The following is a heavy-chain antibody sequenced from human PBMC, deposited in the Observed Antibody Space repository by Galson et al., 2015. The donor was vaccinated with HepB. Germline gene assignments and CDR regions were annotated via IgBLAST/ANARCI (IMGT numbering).Heavy chain of an antibody. D-gene: IGHD3-22*01. Sequence: SLRLSCAASGFTVSSNYMSWVRQAPGKWLEWVSVIYSGGSTYYADSVKGRFTISRDNSRNTLYLQMNSLRAEDTAVYYCARVLYDSSGYYSDPPGSGFDMWGQGTMVTVSS. CDR3: ARVLYDSSGYYSDPPGSGFDM. CDR1: GFTVSSNY. V-gene: IGHV3-66*01. J-gene: IGHJ3*02. CDR2: IYSGGST.